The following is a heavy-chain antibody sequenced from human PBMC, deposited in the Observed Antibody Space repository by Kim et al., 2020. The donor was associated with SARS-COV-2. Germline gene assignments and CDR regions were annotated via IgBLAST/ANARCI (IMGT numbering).Heavy chain of an antibody. CDR1: GGSISSSSYY. J-gene: IGHJ4*02. CDR3: ARRNSLAAAGTPGR. Sequence: SETLSLTCTVSGGSISSSSYYWGWIRQPPGKGLEWIGSIYYSGSTYYNPSLKSRVTISVDTTKNQFSLKLSSVTAADTAVYYWARRNSLAAAGTPGRWGQGTLVTVSS. V-gene: IGHV4-39*01. D-gene: IGHD6-13*01. CDR2: IYYSGST.